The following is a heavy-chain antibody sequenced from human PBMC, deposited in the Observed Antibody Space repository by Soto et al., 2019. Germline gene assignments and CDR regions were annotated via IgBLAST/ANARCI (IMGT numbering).Heavy chain of an antibody. CDR2: IYSGGST. D-gene: IGHD6-19*01. CDR1: GFTVSSNY. CDR3: ASELGQWLVNWFDP. J-gene: IGHJ5*02. Sequence: EVQLVESGGGLVQPGGSLRLSCAASGFTVSSNYMSWVRQAPGKGLEWVSVIYSGGSTYYADSVKGRFTISRDNSKNTLYLQMNSLRAEDTAVYYCASELGQWLVNWFDPWGQGTLVTVSS. V-gene: IGHV3-66*01.